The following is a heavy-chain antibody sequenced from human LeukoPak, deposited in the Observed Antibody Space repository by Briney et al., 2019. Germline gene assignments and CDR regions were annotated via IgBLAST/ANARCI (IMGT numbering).Heavy chain of an antibody. V-gene: IGHV4-59*01. Sequence: PSETLSLTCAVYGGSFSGFYWSWIRQPPGKGLEWIGYIYYSGSTNYNPSLKSRVTISVDTSKSQFSLKLSSVTAADTAVYYCARVIGGGRDAFDIWGQGTMVTVSS. CDR3: ARVIGGGRDAFDI. CDR1: GGSFSGFY. CDR2: IYYSGST. J-gene: IGHJ3*02. D-gene: IGHD2-15*01.